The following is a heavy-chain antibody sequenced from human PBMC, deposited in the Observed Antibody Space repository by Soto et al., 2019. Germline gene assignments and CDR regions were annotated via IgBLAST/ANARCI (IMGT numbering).Heavy chain of an antibody. CDR1: GYTFTSYY. CDR3: ARIVAGGGGGYYGMYV. CDR2: INPSGGST. Sequence: GASVKVSCKASGYTFTSYYMHWVRQAPGQGLEWMGIINPSGGSTSYAQKFQGRVTMTRDTSTSTVYMELSSLRSEDTAVYYCARIVAGGGGGYYGMYVWGQGTTVTVSS. J-gene: IGHJ6*02. D-gene: IGHD2-15*01. V-gene: IGHV1-46*01.